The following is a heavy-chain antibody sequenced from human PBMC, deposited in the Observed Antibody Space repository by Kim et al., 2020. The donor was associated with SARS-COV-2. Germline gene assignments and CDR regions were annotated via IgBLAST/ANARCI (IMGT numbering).Heavy chain of an antibody. CDR2: IDADGGDT. D-gene: IGHD3-3*01. Sequence: GGSLRLSCVASGFTIGTYWMHWVRQAPEKGLEWVARIDADGGDTTYADSVRGRFTISRDNTKDTLYLQMDSLRAEDMGFYYCTRNFGGRSGVFDVWGEGTMVTVST. CDR3: TRNFGGRSGVFDV. J-gene: IGHJ3*01. V-gene: IGHV3-74*01. CDR1: GFTIGTYW.